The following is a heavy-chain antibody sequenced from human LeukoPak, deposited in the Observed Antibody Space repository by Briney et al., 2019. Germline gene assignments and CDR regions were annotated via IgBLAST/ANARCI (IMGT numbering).Heavy chain of an antibody. Sequence: GASVKVSCKASGYTFTSYAMHWVRQAPGQRLEWMGWINAGNGNTKYSQKFQGRVTITRDTSASTAYMELSSLRSEDTAVYYCARVRPDYGDAFDIWGQGPMVTVSS. V-gene: IGHV1-3*01. J-gene: IGHJ3*02. CDR1: GYTFTSYA. D-gene: IGHD4-17*01. CDR3: ARVRPDYGDAFDI. CDR2: INAGNGNT.